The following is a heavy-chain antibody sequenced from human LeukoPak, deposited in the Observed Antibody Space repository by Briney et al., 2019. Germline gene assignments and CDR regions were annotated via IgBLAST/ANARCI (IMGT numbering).Heavy chain of an antibody. CDR2: TYYRSKWYN. CDR1: GDSVSSNSAA. J-gene: IGHJ4*02. V-gene: IGHV6-1*01. CDR3: AGAELVKAAAGTDFDY. Sequence: SQTLSLTCAISGDSVSSNSAAWNWIRQSPSRGLEWLGRTYYRSKWYNDYAVSVKSRITINPDTSKNQFSLQLNSVTPEDTAVYYCAGAELVKAAAGTDFDYWGQGTLVTVSS. D-gene: IGHD6-13*01.